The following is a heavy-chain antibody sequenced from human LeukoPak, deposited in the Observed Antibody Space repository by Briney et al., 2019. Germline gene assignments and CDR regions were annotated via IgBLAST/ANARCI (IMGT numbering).Heavy chain of an antibody. CDR1: GFTFSSYS. CDR2: ISSSRSYI. J-gene: IGHJ4*02. V-gene: IGHV3-21*01. Sequence: PGGSLRLSCAAPGFTFSSYSLNWVRQAPGKGLEWVSSISSSRSYIYYADSVKGRFTISRDNAKNSVYLQMSSLRAEDTAVYYCARGSADNYYDTSGYYYPGAYFDSWGQGTLATVSS. CDR3: ARGSADNYYDTSGYYYPGAYFDS. D-gene: IGHD3-22*01.